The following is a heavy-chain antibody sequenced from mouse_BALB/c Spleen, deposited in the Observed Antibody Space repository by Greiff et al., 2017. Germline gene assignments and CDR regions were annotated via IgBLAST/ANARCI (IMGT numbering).Heavy chain of an antibody. CDR1: GYTFTDYW. Sequence: VQLQQSGAELVMPGASVKMSCKASGYTFTDYWMHWVKQRPGQGLEWIGAIDTSDSYTSYNQKFKGKATLTVDESSSTAYMQLSSLTSEDSAVYYCARVTTATEDYFDYWGQGTTLTVSS. J-gene: IGHJ2*01. CDR2: IDTSDSYT. V-gene: IGHV1-69*01. D-gene: IGHD1-2*01. CDR3: ARVTTATEDYFDY.